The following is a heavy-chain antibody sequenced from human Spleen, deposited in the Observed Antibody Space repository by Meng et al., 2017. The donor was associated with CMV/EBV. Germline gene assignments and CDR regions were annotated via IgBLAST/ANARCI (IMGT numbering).Heavy chain of an antibody. CDR1: GFTFSSYS. CDR3: ATPLAITIFGGDKGGVVY. D-gene: IGHD3-3*01. CDR2: ISSSSSYI. V-gene: IGHV3-21*01. J-gene: IGHJ4*02. Sequence: GESLKISCAASGFTFSSYSMNWVRQAPGKGLEWVSSISSSSSYIYYADSVKGRFTIPRDNAKTSLYLQMNSLRAEDTAVYYCATPLAITIFGGDKGGVVYWGQGTLVTVSS.